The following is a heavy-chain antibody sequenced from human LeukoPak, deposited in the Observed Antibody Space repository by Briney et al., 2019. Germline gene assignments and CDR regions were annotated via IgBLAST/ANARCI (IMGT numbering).Heavy chain of an antibody. CDR1: GHTFTGYS. J-gene: IGHJ5*02. CDR3: ARSSCGSASYSGRGQFDP. Sequence: ASVKVCCKASGHTFTGYSMHWVRRAPGQGLEWRGWINPISGATNYAQKFQGRVTMTRDTSISPAYMELSRLRSDDTAVYYCARSSCGSASYSGRGQFDPWGQGTLVTVSS. CDR2: INPISGAT. V-gene: IGHV1-2*02. D-gene: IGHD3-10*01.